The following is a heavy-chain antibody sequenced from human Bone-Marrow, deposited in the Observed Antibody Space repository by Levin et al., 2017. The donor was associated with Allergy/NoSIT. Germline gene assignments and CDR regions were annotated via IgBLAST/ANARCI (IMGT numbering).Heavy chain of an antibody. CDR1: GFTFSSYE. D-gene: IGHD2-15*01. CDR3: ARVVKYCSGGSCYFWFDP. V-gene: IGHV3-48*03. CDR2: ISSSGSTI. J-gene: IGHJ5*02. Sequence: GGSLRLSCAASGFTFSSYEMNWVRQAPGKGLEWVSYISSSGSTIYYADSVKGRFTISRDNAKNSLYLQMNSLRAEDTAVYYCARVVKYCSGGSCYFWFDPWGQGTLVTVSS.